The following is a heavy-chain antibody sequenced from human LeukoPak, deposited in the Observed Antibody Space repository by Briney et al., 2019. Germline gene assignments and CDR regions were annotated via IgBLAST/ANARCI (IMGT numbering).Heavy chain of an antibody. J-gene: IGHJ5*01. CDR2: IGSYGGDT. Sequence: GASVKVSCKATSRISWGRQAPGQGLAWKGWIGSYGGDTYYAQKFQGRVNVTTGTSTSTVYMELRSLRSDDTAVYYCARDLWNFYDDSGYYRDFDSWGQGTLVTVSS. CDR3: ARDLWNFYDDSGYYRDFDS. D-gene: IGHD3-22*01. V-gene: IGHV1-18*01. CDR1: TSR.